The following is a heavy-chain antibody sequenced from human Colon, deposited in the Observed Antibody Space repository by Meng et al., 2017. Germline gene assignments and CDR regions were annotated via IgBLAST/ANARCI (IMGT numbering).Heavy chain of an antibody. Sequence: GGSLRLSCAASGFTFSMYWIYWVRQVPGKGLVWVSRVNGDGSTTNYADFVKGRFTISRDNAENIVYLQMNSLTAEDSAVYYCARVSDSYGADVWGQGTTVTVSS. CDR2: VNGDGSTT. J-gene: IGHJ6*02. CDR3: ARVSDSYGADV. V-gene: IGHV3-74*01. CDR1: GFTFSMYW.